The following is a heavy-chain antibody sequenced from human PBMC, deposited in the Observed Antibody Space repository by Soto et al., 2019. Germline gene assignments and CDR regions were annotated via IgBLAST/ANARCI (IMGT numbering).Heavy chain of an antibody. CDR2: ISAYNGNT. CDR1: GYTFTSYG. CDR3: ARGLTKGGSYYYGSGIYYNVLDY. D-gene: IGHD3-10*01. J-gene: IGHJ4*02. V-gene: IGHV1-18*01. Sequence: QVPLVQSGAEVKKPGASVKVSCKASGYTFTSYGISWVRQAPGQGLEWMGWISAYNGNTNYAQKLQGRVTMTTDTSTSTAYMEPRSLRSDDTAVYYCARGLTKGGSYYYGSGIYYNVLDYWGQGTLVTVSS.